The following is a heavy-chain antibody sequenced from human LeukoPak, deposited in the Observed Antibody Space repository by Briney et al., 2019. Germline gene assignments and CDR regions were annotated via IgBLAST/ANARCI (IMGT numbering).Heavy chain of an antibody. CDR2: ITAGNGNT. D-gene: IGHD5-18*01. J-gene: IGHJ3*01. CDR3: ARDLARGYSYGYSAFDV. Sequence: GASVKVSCKASGYNFNSYGIGWVRQAPRQGLEWMGWITAGNGNTNYAQKVQGRVTMTTDTSTSTAYMELRSLRSDDTAVYFCARDLARGYSYGYSAFDVWSQGIMVTVSS. CDR1: GYNFNSYG. V-gene: IGHV1-18*01.